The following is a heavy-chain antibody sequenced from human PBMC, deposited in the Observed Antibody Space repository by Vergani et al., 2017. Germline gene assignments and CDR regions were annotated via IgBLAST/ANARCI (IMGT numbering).Heavy chain of an antibody. CDR2: IWYDGSNK. Sequence: QVQLVESGGGVVQPGRSLRLSCAASGFTFSSYGMHWVRQAPGKGLEWVAVIWYDGSNKYYADSVKGRFTISRDNSKNTLYLQMNSLRAEDTAVYYCARDEIVVVPAGSWFDPWGQGTLVTVSS. J-gene: IGHJ5*02. D-gene: IGHD2-2*01. V-gene: IGHV3-33*01. CDR3: ARDEIVVVPAGSWFDP. CDR1: GFTFSSYG.